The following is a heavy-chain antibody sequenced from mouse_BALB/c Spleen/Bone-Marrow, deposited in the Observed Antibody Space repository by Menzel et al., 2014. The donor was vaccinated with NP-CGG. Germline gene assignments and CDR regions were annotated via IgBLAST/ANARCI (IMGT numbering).Heavy chain of an antibody. Sequence: VKLLESGGGLVQPGGSRKLSRAASGFTFSSFGMHWVRQAPEKGLEWVAYISSGSSTIYYADTVKGRFTISRDNLQNTLFLQMGSLRSEDTAMYYCARAGMDYLGEGTSVPISS. D-gene: IGHD3-3*01. CDR3: ARAGMDY. CDR2: ISSGSSTI. J-gene: IGHJ4*01. V-gene: IGHV5-17*02. CDR1: GFTFSSFG.